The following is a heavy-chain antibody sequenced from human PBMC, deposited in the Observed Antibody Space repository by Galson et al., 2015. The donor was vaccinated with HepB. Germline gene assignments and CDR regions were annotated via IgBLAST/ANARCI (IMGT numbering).Heavy chain of an antibody. CDR2: ISAYNGNT. D-gene: IGHD2-21*01. Sequence: SVKVSCKASGYTFTSYGISWVRQAPGQGLEWMGWISAYNGNTNYAQKLQGRVTMTTDTSTSTAYMELRSLRSDDTAVYYCATDLVVFHAFDIWGQGAMVTVSS. CDR1: GYTFTSYG. V-gene: IGHV1-18*04. CDR3: ATDLVVFHAFDI. J-gene: IGHJ3*02.